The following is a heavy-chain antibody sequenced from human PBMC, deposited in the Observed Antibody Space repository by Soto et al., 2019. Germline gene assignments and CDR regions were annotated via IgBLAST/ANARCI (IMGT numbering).Heavy chain of an antibody. D-gene: IGHD3-3*01. CDR3: ARGNYDFWSGYYHYYGMDV. CDR2: ISSSSSTI. V-gene: IGHV3-48*02. CDR1: GFTFSSYS. Sequence: VQLVESGGGLVQPGGSLRLSCAASGFTFSSYSMNWVRQAPGKGLEWVSYISSSSSTIYYADSVKGRFTISRDNAKNSLYLQMNSLRDEDTAVYYCARGNYDFWSGYYHYYGMDVWGQGTTVTVSS. J-gene: IGHJ6*02.